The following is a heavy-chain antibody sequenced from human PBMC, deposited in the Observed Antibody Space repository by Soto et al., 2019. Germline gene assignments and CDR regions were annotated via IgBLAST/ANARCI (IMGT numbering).Heavy chain of an antibody. CDR3: ARENGGWSH. CDR2: INPKSGVT. V-gene: IGHV1-2*02. D-gene: IGHD7-27*01. Sequence: QVQLVQSGAEVKKPGASVKVSCKASGYSLADYYMHWVRQAPGQGLEWMGWINPKSGVTIYAQKFQGRVTITRDTSMDTAYMELIRLTSVEMAVYYCARENGGWSHWGQGTRVTVPS. J-gene: IGHJ4*02. CDR1: GYSLADYY.